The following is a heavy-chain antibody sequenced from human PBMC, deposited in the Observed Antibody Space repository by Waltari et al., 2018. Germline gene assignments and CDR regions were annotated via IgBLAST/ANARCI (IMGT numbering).Heavy chain of an antibody. Sequence: QVQLQQWGAGLLKPSETLSLPCAVYGGSFSGYYWPWIRQPPGQGLEWIGESNHSGSNNYNPSLKSRVTISVDTSKNQFSLKLSSVTAADTAVYYCARVRQQLVRGLYYYYYMDVWGKGTTVTVSS. D-gene: IGHD6-13*01. CDR2: SNHSGSN. CDR1: GGSFSGYY. V-gene: IGHV4-34*01. CDR3: ARVRQQLVRGLYYYYYMDV. J-gene: IGHJ6*03.